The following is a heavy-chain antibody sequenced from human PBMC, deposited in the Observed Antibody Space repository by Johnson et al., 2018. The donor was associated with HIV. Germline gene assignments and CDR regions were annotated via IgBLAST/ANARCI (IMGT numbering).Heavy chain of an antibody. CDR3: ARDTPVGARVPVAFDI. J-gene: IGHJ3*02. CDR1: GFTFSSYV. Sequence: QVQLVESGGGVVQPGRSLRLSCAASGFTFSSYVMHWVRQAPGKGLEWVAVISYDGSNKYYADSVKGRFTISRDNSKNTLYLQMNSLRAEDTAVYYCARDTPVGARVPVAFDIWGQGTMVTVSS. V-gene: IGHV3-30-3*01. D-gene: IGHD1-26*01. CDR2: ISYDGSNK.